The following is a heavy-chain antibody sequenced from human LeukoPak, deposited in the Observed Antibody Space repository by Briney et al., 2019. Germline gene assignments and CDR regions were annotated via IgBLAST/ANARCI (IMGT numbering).Heavy chain of an antibody. D-gene: IGHD5-12*01. V-gene: IGHV4-4*02. CDR3: ARDLGTVAASY. J-gene: IGHJ4*02. Sequence: PSETLSLTCAVSGGSISSNNWWSWVRQPPGKGLEWIGEIYHSGTTNYNPTPKSRVTISVDKSKNQLSLRLNSVTAADTAVYYCARDLGTVAASYWGQGALVTVSS. CDR2: IYHSGTT. CDR1: GGSISSNNW.